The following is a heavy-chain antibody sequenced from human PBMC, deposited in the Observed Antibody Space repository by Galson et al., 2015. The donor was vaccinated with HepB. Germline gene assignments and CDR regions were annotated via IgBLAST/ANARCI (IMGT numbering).Heavy chain of an antibody. CDR3: AREIITLVRGRDYYHGLDV. V-gene: IGHV4-30-2*06. D-gene: IGHD3-10*01. CDR2: IYDSGST. CDR1: GGSISSGGYS. J-gene: IGHJ6*02. Sequence: TLSLTCAVSGGSISSGGYSLSWIRQSPGKGLEWIGFIYDSGSTYYNPSLKSRVSISVDRSKNQFSLKLNSVTAADTAVYYCAREIITLVRGRDYYHGLDVWGRGTTVTVSS.